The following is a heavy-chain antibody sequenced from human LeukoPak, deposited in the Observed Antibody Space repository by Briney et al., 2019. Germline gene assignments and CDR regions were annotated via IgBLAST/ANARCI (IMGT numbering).Heavy chain of an antibody. J-gene: IGHJ6*03. CDR3: ARVVGATTDYYYYYMDV. CDR2: IYTSGST. Sequence: QPSETLSLTCTVSGGSISSYYWSWIRQPAGKGLEWIGRIYTSGSTNCNPSLKSRVTMSVDTSKNQFSLKLSSVTAADTAVYYCARVVGATTDYYYYYMDVWGKGTTVTVSS. D-gene: IGHD1-26*01. V-gene: IGHV4-4*07. CDR1: GGSISSYY.